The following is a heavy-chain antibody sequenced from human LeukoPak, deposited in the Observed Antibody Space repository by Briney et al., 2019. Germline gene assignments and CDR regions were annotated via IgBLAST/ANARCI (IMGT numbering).Heavy chain of an antibody. J-gene: IGHJ4*02. V-gene: IGHV1-2*06. CDR3: ARAQFYGDPSGY. D-gene: IGHD4-17*01. Sequence: ASVKVFCKASGYTFTGYYMHWVRQAPGQGLEWMGRINPNSGGTNYAQKFQGRVTMTRDTSISTAYMELRSLRSDDTAVYYCARAQFYGDPSGYWGQGTLVTVSS. CDR2: INPNSGGT. CDR1: GYTFTGYY.